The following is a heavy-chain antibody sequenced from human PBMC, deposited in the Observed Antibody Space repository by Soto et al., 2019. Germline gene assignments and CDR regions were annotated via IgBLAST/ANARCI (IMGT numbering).Heavy chain of an antibody. Sequence: QVQLVQSGAEVKKPGSSVKVSCKASGGTFSSYTISWVRQAPGQGLEWMGRIIPILGIANYAQKFQGRVTIXVDLSXXTAYMELSSLRSEDTAVYYCARADGYCSSTSCSPIWGQGTMVTVSS. CDR3: ARADGYCSSTSCSPI. CDR1: GGTFSSYT. J-gene: IGHJ3*02. V-gene: IGHV1-69*02. D-gene: IGHD2-2*01. CDR2: IIPILGIA.